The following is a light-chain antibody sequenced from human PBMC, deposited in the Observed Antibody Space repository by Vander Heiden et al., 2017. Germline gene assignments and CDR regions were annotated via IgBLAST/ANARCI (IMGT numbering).Light chain of an antibody. V-gene: IGLV1-47*02. Sequence: QSVLPHPPSASGTPGQSVTISCSGSSSNIGSNYVYWYQQLPGTAPKLLIYSNNRRPSGVPDRFSGSKSGTSASLAISGLRSEDEADYYCAAWDDSLSGWVFGGGTKLTVL. CDR3: AAWDDSLSGWV. CDR1: SSNIGSNY. J-gene: IGLJ3*02. CDR2: SNN.